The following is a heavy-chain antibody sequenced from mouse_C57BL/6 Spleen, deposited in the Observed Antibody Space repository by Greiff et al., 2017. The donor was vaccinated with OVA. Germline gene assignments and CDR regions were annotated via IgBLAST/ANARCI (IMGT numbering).Heavy chain of an antibody. J-gene: IGHJ4*01. Sequence: EVQRVESGGGLVKPGGSLKLSCAASGFTFSSYAMSWVRQTPEKRLEWVATISDGGSYTYYPDNVKGRFTISRDNAKNNLYLQMSHLKSEDTAMYYCARDYDAMDYWGQGTSVTVSS. CDR2: ISDGGSYT. CDR3: ARDYDAMDY. CDR1: GFTFSSYA. V-gene: IGHV5-4*01.